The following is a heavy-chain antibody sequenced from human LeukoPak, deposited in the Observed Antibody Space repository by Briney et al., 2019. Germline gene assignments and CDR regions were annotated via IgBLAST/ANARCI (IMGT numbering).Heavy chain of an antibody. V-gene: IGHV4-59*01. D-gene: IGHD3-9*01. J-gene: IGHJ4*02. CDR1: GDSISSYY. Sequence: SETLSLTCTVSGDSISSYYWSWIRQPPGRGLEWIGYIFYSGSTNYNPSLKSRVTISVDTSKSQFSLKLSSVTAADTAVYYCARGIGLRYFDWTFDYWGQGTLFTVSS. CDR2: IFYSGST. CDR3: ARGIGLRYFDWTFDY.